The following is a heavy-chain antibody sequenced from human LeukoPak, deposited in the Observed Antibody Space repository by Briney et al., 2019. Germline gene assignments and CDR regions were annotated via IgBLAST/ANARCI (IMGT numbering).Heavy chain of an antibody. J-gene: IGHJ3*02. V-gene: IGHV1-69*06. CDR1: GGTFSSYA. Sequence: SVTVSFKASGGTFSSYAISWVRQAPGQGLEWMGGIIPIFGTANYAQKFQGRVTITADKSTSTAYMELSSLRSEDTAVYYCARDLNDYGDYGAFDIWGQGTMVTVSS. D-gene: IGHD4-17*01. CDR2: IIPIFGTA. CDR3: ARDLNDYGDYGAFDI.